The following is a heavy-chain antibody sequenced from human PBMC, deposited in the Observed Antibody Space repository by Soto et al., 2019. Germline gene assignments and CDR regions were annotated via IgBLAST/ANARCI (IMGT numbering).Heavy chain of an antibody. J-gene: IGHJ6*02. CDR3: ARPRYPGRGYYGMDV. CDR2: IYPGDSDT. CDR1: GYSFTSYW. Sequence: GESLTISCKGSGYSFTSYWIGWVRQMPGKGLECMGIIYPGDSDTRYSPSFQGQVTISADKSISTAYLQWSSLKASDTAMYYCARPRYPGRGYYGMDVWGQGTTVTVSS. V-gene: IGHV5-51*01. D-gene: IGHD2-15*01.